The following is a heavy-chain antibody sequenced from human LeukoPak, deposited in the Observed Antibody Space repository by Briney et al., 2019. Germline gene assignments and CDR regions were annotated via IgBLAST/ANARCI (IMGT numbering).Heavy chain of an antibody. CDR2: ISRDGGTT. D-gene: IGHD1-1*01. J-gene: IGHJ5*01. V-gene: IGHV3-43*02. CDR1: GFTFDDYS. Sequence: GGSLRLSCAASGFTFDDYSMHWVRQAPGKGLEWVSLISRDGGTTYYADSVKGRFTISRDNSKNSLYLQMSSLRTEDTALYYCAKHNWNYDSWGQGTLVTVSS. CDR3: AKHNWNYDS.